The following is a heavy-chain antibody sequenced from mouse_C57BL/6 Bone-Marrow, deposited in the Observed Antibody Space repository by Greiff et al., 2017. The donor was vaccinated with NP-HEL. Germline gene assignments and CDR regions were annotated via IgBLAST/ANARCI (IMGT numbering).Heavy chain of an antibody. CDR3: TRRRLRRAVFWYFDV. V-gene: IGHV6-6*01. D-gene: IGHD2-2*01. CDR2: IRNKANNHAT. CDR1: GFTFSDAW. J-gene: IGHJ1*03. Sequence: EVKLVESGGGLVQPGGSMKLSCAASGFTFSDAWMDWVRQSPEKGLEWVAEIRNKANNHATYYAESVKGRFTISRDDSKSSVYLQMNSLRAEDTGIYYCTRRRLRRAVFWYFDVWGTGTTVTVSS.